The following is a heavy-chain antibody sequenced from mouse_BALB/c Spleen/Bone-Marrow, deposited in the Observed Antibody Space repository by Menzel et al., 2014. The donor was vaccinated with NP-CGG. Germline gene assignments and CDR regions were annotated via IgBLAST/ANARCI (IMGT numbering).Heavy chain of an antibody. Sequence: VQRVESGAELVKPGASVKLSCKASGYTFTSYYMYWVKQRPGQGLEWIGETNPGNGGTNFNEKFKSKATLTVDKSSNTAYVQLSSLTSEDSAVYHCTRSNYGYWFFDVWGAGTTVTVSS. CDR3: TRSNYGYWFFDV. CDR1: GYTFTSYY. D-gene: IGHD1-1*01. V-gene: IGHV1S81*02. J-gene: IGHJ1*01. CDR2: TNPGNGGT.